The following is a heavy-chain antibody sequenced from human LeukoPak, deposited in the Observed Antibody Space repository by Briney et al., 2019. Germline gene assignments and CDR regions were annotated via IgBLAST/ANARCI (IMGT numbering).Heavy chain of an antibody. V-gene: IGHV3-15*01. D-gene: IGHD2-21*02. CDR1: GFTFSDAW. CDR3: STSLRGSDCCLDY. CDR2: IKTKADGGTT. J-gene: IGHJ4*02. Sequence: GGSLRLSCAASGFTFSDAWVSWVRQAPGMGLEWVGRIKTKADGGTTDYAAPVKGRFTISRDDSSGTLYLLMNSLKTEDTAVYYCSTSLRGSDCCLDYWGQGTLAAVSS.